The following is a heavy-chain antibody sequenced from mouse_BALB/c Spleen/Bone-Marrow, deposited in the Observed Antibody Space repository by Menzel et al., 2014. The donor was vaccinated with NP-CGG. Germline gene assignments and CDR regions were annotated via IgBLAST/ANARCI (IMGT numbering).Heavy chain of an antibody. CDR3: ARGDSSSPGFAY. CDR1: GFTFSSFG. CDR2: ISSGSSTI. D-gene: IGHD3-2*01. Sequence: EVKLVEPGGGLVQPGGSRKLSCAASGFTFSSFGMHWVRQAPEKGLEWVAYISSGSSTIYYADTVKGRFTISRDNPKNTLFLQMTSLRSEDTAMYYCARGDSSSPGFAYWGQGTLVTVSA. V-gene: IGHV5-17*02. J-gene: IGHJ3*01.